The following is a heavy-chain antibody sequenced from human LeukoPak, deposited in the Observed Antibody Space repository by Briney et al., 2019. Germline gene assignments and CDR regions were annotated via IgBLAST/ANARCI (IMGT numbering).Heavy chain of an antibody. CDR1: GGTFSSYA. V-gene: IGHV1-18*01. Sequence: ASVKVSCKASGGTFSSYAISWVRQAPGQGLEWMGWISAYNGNTNYAQKLQGRVTMTTDTSTSTAYMELRSLRSDDTAVYYCARDGNVVVPAATRPDYYYYMDVWGKGTTVTVSS. D-gene: IGHD2-2*01. CDR3: ARDGNVVVPAATRPDYYYYMDV. J-gene: IGHJ6*03. CDR2: ISAYNGNT.